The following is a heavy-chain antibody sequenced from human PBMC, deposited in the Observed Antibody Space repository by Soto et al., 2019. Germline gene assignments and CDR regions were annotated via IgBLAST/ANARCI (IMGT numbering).Heavy chain of an antibody. D-gene: IGHD5-12*01. CDR1: GGTFSSYA. CDR2: IIPIFGTA. Sequence: QVQLVQSGAEVKKPGSSVKVSCKASGGTFSSYAISWVRQAPVQGLEWMGGIIPIFGTANYAQKCQGRVTITADASTTTAYMELSSLRSENTAVYYCARALIEMATAGDAFDIWGQGTMVTVSS. J-gene: IGHJ3*02. CDR3: ARALIEMATAGDAFDI. V-gene: IGHV1-69*01.